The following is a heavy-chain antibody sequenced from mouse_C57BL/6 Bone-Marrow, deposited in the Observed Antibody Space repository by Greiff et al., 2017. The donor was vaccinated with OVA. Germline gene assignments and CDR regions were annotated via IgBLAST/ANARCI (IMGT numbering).Heavy chain of an antibody. CDR3: ARRGRLRLRAWFAY. CDR2: INPNNGGT. V-gene: IGHV1-18*01. Sequence: EVQLQQSGPELVKPGASVKIPCKASGYTFTDYNMDWVKQSHGKSLEWIGDINPNNGGTIYNQKFKGKATLTVDKSSSTAYMELRSLTSEDTAVYYCARRGRLRLRAWFAYWGQGTLVTVSA. D-gene: IGHD2-4*01. CDR1: GYTFTDYN. J-gene: IGHJ3*01.